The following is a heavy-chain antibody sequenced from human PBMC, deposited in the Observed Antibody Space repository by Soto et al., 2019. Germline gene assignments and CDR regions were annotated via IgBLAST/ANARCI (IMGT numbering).Heavy chain of an antibody. CDR3: AKDQYGSGDYGRFDF. J-gene: IGHJ4*02. CDR1: GFTFGAYA. CDR2: ISTSGETT. Sequence: EVQLLESGGGLIQPGGSLRLSCAASGFTFGAYAMNWVRRAPGKGLEWVSSISTSGETTYYADSVKGRFTISRDNSYNTLFLQMDSPRVDDAAMYYCAKDQYGSGDYGRFDFWGQGSLVTVSS. V-gene: IGHV3-23*01. D-gene: IGHD4-17*01.